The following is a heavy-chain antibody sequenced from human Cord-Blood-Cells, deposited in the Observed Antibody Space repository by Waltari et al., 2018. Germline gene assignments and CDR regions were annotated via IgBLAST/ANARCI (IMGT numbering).Heavy chain of an antibody. CDR1: GFTFSRSA. CDR2: ISGSGGST. J-gene: IGHJ3*02. D-gene: IGHD4-4*01. CDR3: AKDTVTAFDI. Sequence: EVQLLESGGGLVQPGGSLRLSCAASGFTFSRSAMTWVRQAPGKGLEWVSAISGSGGSTYYADCVKGRFTISRDNSKNTLYLQMNSLRAEDTAVYYCAKDTVTAFDIWGQGTMVTVSS. V-gene: IGHV3-23*01.